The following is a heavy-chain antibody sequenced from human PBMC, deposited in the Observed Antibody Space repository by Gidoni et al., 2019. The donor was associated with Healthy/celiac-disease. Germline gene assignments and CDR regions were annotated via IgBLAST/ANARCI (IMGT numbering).Heavy chain of an antibody. CDR2: IYYSGST. D-gene: IGHD3-3*01. CDR3: ARVGPSASSTDLVLDY. Sequence: QVQLQESGPGLVKPSETLSLTCTVSGGSISSYYWSWIRQHPGKGLEWIGYIYYSGSTNYNPSLKSRVTISVDTSKNQFSLKLSSVTAADTAVYYCARVGPSASSTDLVLDYWGQGTLVTVSS. J-gene: IGHJ4*02. V-gene: IGHV4-59*01. CDR1: GGSISSYY.